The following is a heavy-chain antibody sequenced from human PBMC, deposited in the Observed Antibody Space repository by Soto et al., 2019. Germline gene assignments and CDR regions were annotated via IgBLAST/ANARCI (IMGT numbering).Heavy chain of an antibody. Sequence: SETLSLTCSVSGGSISSYYWSWIRQPPGKGLEWIGYIYYSGTTNYNPSLKSRVTISVDTSKNEFSLKLSSVTAADTAVYYCARGGDYYGSGSYYFDYWGQGTLVTVSS. CDR1: GGSISSYY. D-gene: IGHD3-10*01. J-gene: IGHJ4*02. CDR3: ARGGDYYGSGSYYFDY. CDR2: IYYSGTT. V-gene: IGHV4-59*01.